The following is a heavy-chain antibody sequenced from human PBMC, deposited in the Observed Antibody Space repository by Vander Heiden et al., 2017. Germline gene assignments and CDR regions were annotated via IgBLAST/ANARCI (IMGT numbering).Heavy chain of an antibody. Sequence: QVQLQESGPGLVKPSQTLSLTCTVPGGSISNGGYFWSWIRQHPGKGLEWIGYIYYSGSTYYNPSLKSRVTMSVDTSKNQFSLKLSSMTAADTAVYFCARDIGGDRIFDYWGQGTLVTVSS. CDR1: GGSISNGGYF. CDR3: ARDIGGDRIFDY. V-gene: IGHV4-31*03. J-gene: IGHJ4*02. D-gene: IGHD2-21*02. CDR2: IYYSGST.